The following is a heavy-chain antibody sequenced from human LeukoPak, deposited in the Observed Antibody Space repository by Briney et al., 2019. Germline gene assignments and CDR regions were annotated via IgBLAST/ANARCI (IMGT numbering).Heavy chain of an antibody. CDR1: GDSTSTSSYY. V-gene: IGHV4-39*01. Sequence: SETLSLTCTVSGDSTSTSSYYCGSIRQPPGEGLEWLGSIYYSGSTYYNPSLKSRVTISVDTSKNQFSLNLYSVTAADTAVFYCARSYYYDYRQIDYWGRGTLVTVSS. D-gene: IGHD3-22*01. CDR3: ARSYYYDYRQIDY. CDR2: IYYSGST. J-gene: IGHJ4*02.